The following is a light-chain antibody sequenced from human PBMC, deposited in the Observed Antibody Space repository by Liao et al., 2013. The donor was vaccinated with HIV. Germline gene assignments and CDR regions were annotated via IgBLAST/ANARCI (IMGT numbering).Light chain of an antibody. J-gene: IGLJ1*01. CDR3: QVWDSSSDHPYV. CDR2: EDS. V-gene: IGLV3-1*01. CDR1: TLGDKY. Sequence: SYELTQPPSVSVSPGQTATITCSGETLGDKYACWYQQRPGQSPALVIYEDSQRPSGIPERFSGSTSGSTATLTISETQPMDEADYYCQVWDSSSDHPYVFGTGTKVTVL.